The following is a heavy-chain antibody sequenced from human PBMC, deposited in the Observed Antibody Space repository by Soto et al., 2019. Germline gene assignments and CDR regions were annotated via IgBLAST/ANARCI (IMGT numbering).Heavy chain of an antibody. CDR2: INSDGSST. J-gene: IGHJ3*02. CDR3: AREAYDRSGYTQASTGAFDI. V-gene: IGHV3-74*01. CDR1: GFTFSSYW. D-gene: IGHD3-22*01. Sequence: HPGGSLRLSCAASGFTFSSYWMHWVRQAPGKGLVWVSRINSDGSSTSYADSVKGRFTISRDNAKNTLYLQMNSLRAEDTAVYYCAREAYDRSGYTQASTGAFDIWGQGTMVTVSS.